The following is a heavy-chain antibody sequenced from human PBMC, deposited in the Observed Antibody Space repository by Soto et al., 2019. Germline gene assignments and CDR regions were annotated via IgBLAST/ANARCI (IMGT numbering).Heavy chain of an antibody. CDR3: AKRKSGGYDSSGYGPYYYYGMDV. CDR2: ISGSGGST. J-gene: IGHJ6*02. Sequence: HPGGSLRLSCAASGFTFSSYAMSWVRQAPGKGLEWVSAISGSGGSTYYSVPVKGRFTISRDNSKNTLHLQITRPRAAASPVFYGAKRKSGGYDSSGYGPYYYYGMDVWGQGTTVTVSS. D-gene: IGHD3-22*01. V-gene: IGHV3-23*01. CDR1: GFTFSSYA.